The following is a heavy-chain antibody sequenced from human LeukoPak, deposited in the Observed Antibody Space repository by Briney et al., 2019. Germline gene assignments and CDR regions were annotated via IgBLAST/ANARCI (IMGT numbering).Heavy chain of an antibody. J-gene: IGHJ4*02. CDR1: GGSISSYY. CDR2: IYYSGST. V-gene: IGHV4-59*08. D-gene: IGHD2-21*02. CDR3: GRHGCGGDCYSGDFDY. Sequence: SETLSLTCTVSGGSISSYYWSRIRQPPGKGLEWIGYIYYSGSTNYNPSLKSRVTISVDTSKNQFSLKLSSVTAADTAVYYCGRHGCGGDCYSGDFDYWGQGTLVTVSS.